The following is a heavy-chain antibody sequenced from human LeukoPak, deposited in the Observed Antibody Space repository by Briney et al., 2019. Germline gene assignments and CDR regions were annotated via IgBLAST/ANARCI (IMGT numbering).Heavy chain of an antibody. CDR3: ARGVVGIPFDP. V-gene: IGHV4-30-2*01. D-gene: IGHD2-21*01. J-gene: IGHJ5*02. Sequence: PSGTLSLTCAVSGGSISSGGYSWSWIRQPPGKGLEWIGYIYHSGSTYYNPSLKSRVTISVDRSKNQFSLKLSSVTAADTAVYYCARGVVGIPFDPWGQGTLVTVSS. CDR2: IYHSGST. CDR1: GGSISSGGYS.